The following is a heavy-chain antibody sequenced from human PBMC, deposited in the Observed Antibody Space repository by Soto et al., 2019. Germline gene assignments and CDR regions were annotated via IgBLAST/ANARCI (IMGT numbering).Heavy chain of an antibody. CDR3: ARGNDFWSYYYYGMDV. V-gene: IGHV3-48*02. J-gene: IGHJ6*02. CDR1: GFTFSSYS. Sequence: GGSLRLSCAASGFTFSSYSMNWVLQAPGKGLEWVSYISSSSSTIYYADSVKGRFTISRDNAKNSLYLQMNSLRDEDTAVYYCARGNDFWSYYYYGMDVWGQGTTVTVSS. CDR2: ISSSSSTI. D-gene: IGHD3-3*01.